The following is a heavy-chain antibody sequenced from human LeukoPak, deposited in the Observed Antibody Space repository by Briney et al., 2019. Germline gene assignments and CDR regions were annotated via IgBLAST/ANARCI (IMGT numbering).Heavy chain of an antibody. D-gene: IGHD2-2*01. CDR2: IIPIFGTA. CDR1: GGTFSSYA. Sequence: GASVKVSCKASGGTFSSYAISWVRQAPGQGLEWMGRIIPIFGTANYAQKFQGRVTITTDESTSTAYMELSSLGSEDTAVYYCARAYQLPPDAFDIWGQGTMVTVSS. J-gene: IGHJ3*02. V-gene: IGHV1-69*05. CDR3: ARAYQLPPDAFDI.